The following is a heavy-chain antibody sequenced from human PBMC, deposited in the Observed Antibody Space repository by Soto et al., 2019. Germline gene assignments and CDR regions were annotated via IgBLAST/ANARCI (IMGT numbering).Heavy chain of an antibody. CDR2: IRSESNGGSA. V-gene: IGHV3-15*07. J-gene: IGHJ4*02. CDR3: TNSKYYDSGTYPQAHFDY. Sequence: LRLSCAASGFTFKNAWMTWVRHPPGKGLEWVGRIRSESNGGSADYAAPVKGRFTILRDDSKNMLYLQINSLKTEDTAVYYCTNSKYYDSGTYPQAHFDYWGRGTLVTVSS. CDR1: GFTFKNAW. D-gene: IGHD3-10*01.